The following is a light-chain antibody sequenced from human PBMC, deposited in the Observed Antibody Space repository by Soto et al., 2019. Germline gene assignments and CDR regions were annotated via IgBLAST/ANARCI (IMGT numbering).Light chain of an antibody. CDR3: AAWDSGLSAVV. J-gene: IGLJ3*02. V-gene: IGLV1-51*01. CDR2: DTD. CDR1: TSNIGNNY. Sequence: QSVLTQPPSVSAAPGQKVAISCSGSTSNIGNNYVSWYQQLPEKAPKLLIYDTDKRPSGIPDRFSGSKSGTSATLGITGLQTGDEAEYYCAAWDSGLSAVVLGGGTKLTVL.